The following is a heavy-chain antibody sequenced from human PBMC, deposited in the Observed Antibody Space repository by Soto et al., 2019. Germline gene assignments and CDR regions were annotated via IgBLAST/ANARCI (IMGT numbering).Heavy chain of an antibody. J-gene: IGHJ6*02. CDR2: INPNGGST. D-gene: IGHD3-3*01. CDR1: GYTFSNYY. CDR3: ARGFSHYYYVMDV. Sequence: ASVKVSCKASGYTFSNYYIHWVRQAPGQGLEWMGIINPNGGSTTYAQKFQGRVTMTRDTSTSTAYMELRSLRSDDTAVYYCARGFSHYYYVMDVWGQGTTVTVSS. V-gene: IGHV1-46*01.